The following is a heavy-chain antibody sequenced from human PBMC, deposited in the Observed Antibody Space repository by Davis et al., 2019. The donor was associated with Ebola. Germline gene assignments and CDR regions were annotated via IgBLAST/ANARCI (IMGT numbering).Heavy chain of an antibody. CDR3: AKARRDRGYYFDY. Sequence: GESLKISCAASGFTFSTYWMTWVRQAPAKGLVWVSRINRDGSSTSYADSVKGRFTISRDNSKNTLYLQMNSLRAEDTTVYYCAKARRDRGYYFDYWGQGTLVTVSS. V-gene: IGHV3-74*01. CDR1: GFTFSTYW. CDR2: INRDGSST. J-gene: IGHJ4*02. D-gene: IGHD2-15*01.